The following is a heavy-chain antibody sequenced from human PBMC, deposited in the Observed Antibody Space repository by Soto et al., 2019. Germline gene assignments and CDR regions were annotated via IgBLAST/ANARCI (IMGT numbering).Heavy chain of an antibody. CDR3: ARHHYDFWSGYGGNWFDP. J-gene: IGHJ5*02. Sequence: QLQLQESGPGLVRPSETLSLTCTVSGGSISSSDYYWGWIRQPPGKGLEWIGSGYYSGTTDYNPPLRSRVTISVDTSTKQFSLKLNSVTAADTAVYYCARHHYDFWSGYGGNWFDPWGQGTLVTVSS. V-gene: IGHV4-39*01. CDR1: GGSISSSDYY. D-gene: IGHD3-3*01. CDR2: GYYSGTT.